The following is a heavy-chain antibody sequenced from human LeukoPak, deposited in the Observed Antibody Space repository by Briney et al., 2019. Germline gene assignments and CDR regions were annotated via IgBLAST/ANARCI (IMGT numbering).Heavy chain of an antibody. D-gene: IGHD6-13*01. Sequence: GGSLRLSCAASGFTFSSYWMSWVRQAPGKGLEWVANIKQDGSEKYYVDSVKGRFTISRDNAKNSLYLQMNSLRAEDTAVYYCARGRLGSSWYSEGDAFDIWGQGTMVTVSS. CDR2: IKQDGSEK. CDR3: ARGRLGSSWYSEGDAFDI. V-gene: IGHV3-7*04. J-gene: IGHJ3*02. CDR1: GFTFSSYW.